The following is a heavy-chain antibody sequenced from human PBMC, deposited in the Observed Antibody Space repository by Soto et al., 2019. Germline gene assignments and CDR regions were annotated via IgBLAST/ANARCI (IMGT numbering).Heavy chain of an antibody. CDR3: VRTVGWLDP. CDR2: TYYRSKWYK. J-gene: IGHJ5*02. Sequence: SQTLSLTCAISGDSVSSNSAAWNWIRQSPSRGLEWLGRTYYRSKWYKEYAASVRSRITINPDTSKNQFSLQLNSVSPEDTAVYYCVRTVGWLDPWGQGTLVTVSS. D-gene: IGHD2-15*01. CDR1: GDSVSSNSAA. V-gene: IGHV6-1*01.